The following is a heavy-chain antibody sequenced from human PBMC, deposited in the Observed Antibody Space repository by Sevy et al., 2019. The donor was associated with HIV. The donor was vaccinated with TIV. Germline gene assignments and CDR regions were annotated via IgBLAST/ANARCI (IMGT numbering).Heavy chain of an antibody. Sequence: GGSLRLSCAASRFTFSTYAMSWVRQAPGKGLEWVSAITGSGGTTYYVDSVRGRFTISRDNSKNELYLQLNSLRADDAAVYYCVKEAPGYNYDTCGCFDYWGQGTPVTVSS. CDR1: RFTFSTYA. J-gene: IGHJ4*02. CDR2: ITGSGGTT. V-gene: IGHV3-23*01. CDR3: VKEAPGYNYDTCGCFDY. D-gene: IGHD3-22*01.